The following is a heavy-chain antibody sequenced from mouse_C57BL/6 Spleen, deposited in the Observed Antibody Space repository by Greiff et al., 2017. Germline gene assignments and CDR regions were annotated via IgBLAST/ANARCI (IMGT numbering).Heavy chain of an antibody. Sequence: QVHVKQSGAELARPGASVKLSCKASGYTFPSYGISWVKQRTGRGLGWIGEFHPRSGNTYSNEKFKGKATLTADKSSSTAYMELRSLTSEDSAVYFCARSGNYKGSYYFDYWGQGTTLTVSS. D-gene: IGHD2-1*01. CDR1: GYTFPSYG. V-gene: IGHV1-81*01. CDR2: FHPRSGNT. CDR3: ARSGNYKGSYYFDY. J-gene: IGHJ2*01.